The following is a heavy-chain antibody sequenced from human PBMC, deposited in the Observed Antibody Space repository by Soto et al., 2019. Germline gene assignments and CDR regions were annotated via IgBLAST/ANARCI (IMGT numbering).Heavy chain of an antibody. V-gene: IGHV2-5*02. J-gene: IGHJ4*02. CDR3: AHSIGYHSSGPEFDY. Sequence: QITLKESGPTLVKPTQTLTLTCTFSGFSLSTSGVGVGWIRQPPGKALEWLALIYWDDDKRYSPSLKSRLTIPKDPSKNQVVLTMTNMDPVDTATYYCAHSIGYHSSGPEFDYWGQGTLVTVSS. CDR2: IYWDDDK. CDR1: GFSLSTSGVG. D-gene: IGHD3-22*01.